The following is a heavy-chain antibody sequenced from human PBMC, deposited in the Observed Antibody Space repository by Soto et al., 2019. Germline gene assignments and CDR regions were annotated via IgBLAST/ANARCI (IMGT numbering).Heavy chain of an antibody. CDR2: IWYDGSNK. CDR1: GFTFSSYG. D-gene: IGHD3-22*01. CDR3: ARGQFDDSSGGFDY. Sequence: GGSLRLSCAASGFTFSSYGMHWVRQAPGKGLEWVAAIWYDGSNKFYGDSVKGRFTISRDDSKNTLYLHMNSLRAEDTAVYYCARGQFDDSSGGFDYWGQGTLVTVSS. J-gene: IGHJ4*02. V-gene: IGHV3-33*01.